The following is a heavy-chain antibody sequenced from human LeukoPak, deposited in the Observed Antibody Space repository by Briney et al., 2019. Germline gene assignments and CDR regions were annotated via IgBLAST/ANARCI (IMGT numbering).Heavy chain of an antibody. D-gene: IGHD5-18*01. CDR2: MNPNSGNT. CDR1: GYTFTGYY. J-gene: IGHJ6*02. CDR3: ARSIQPSYYYYYGMDV. V-gene: IGHV1-8*02. Sequence: ASVKVSCKASGYTFTGYYMHWVRQAPGQGLEWMGWMNPNSGNTGYAQKFQGRVTMTRNTSISTAYMELSSLRSEDTAVYYCARSIQPSYYYYYGMDVWGQGTTVTVSS.